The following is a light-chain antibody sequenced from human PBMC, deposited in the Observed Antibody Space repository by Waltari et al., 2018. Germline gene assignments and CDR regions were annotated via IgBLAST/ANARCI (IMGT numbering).Light chain of an antibody. V-gene: IGKV1-16*01. CDR2: YAS. CDR1: QGISSY. Sequence: DIQMTQSPSSLSASVGDTVTITCRASQGISSYLAWYQQKPGKAPKPLIYYASNLESGVPSRFSVSGSGTEFTLTISSLQPEDFATYYCQQYNSVPPTFGGGTKVEIK. J-gene: IGKJ4*01. CDR3: QQYNSVPPT.